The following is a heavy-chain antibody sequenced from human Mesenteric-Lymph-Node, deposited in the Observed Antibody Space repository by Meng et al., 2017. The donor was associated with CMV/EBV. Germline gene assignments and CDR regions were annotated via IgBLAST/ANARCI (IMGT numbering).Heavy chain of an antibody. CDR3: AKDRDYGDSTLDY. CDR2: ISGSGGST. Sequence: GESLRLSCAASGFTFSSYAMSWVRQAPGKGLEWVSAISGSGGSTYYADSVKGRFTISRDNSKNTLYLQMNSLRAEDTAVYYCAKDRDYGDSTLDYWGQGTLVTVSS. D-gene: IGHD4-17*01. CDR1: GFTFSSYA. J-gene: IGHJ4*02. V-gene: IGHV3-23*01.